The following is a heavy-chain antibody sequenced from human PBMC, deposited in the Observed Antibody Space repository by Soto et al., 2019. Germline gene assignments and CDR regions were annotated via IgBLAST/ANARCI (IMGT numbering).Heavy chain of an antibody. CDR1: GYSIRSGYY. J-gene: IGHJ6*02. Sequence: SETLSLTCAVSGYSIRSGYYWGWVRQPPGKGLEWIGSIYHSGNTFYNPSLKSRVTISVDTSKNQFSLELSSVTAADTAVYYCARATSGDSRFYYYYGLDVWGQGTTVT. V-gene: IGHV4-38-2*01. CDR3: ARATSGDSRFYYYYGLDV. CDR2: IYHSGNT. D-gene: IGHD2-21*02.